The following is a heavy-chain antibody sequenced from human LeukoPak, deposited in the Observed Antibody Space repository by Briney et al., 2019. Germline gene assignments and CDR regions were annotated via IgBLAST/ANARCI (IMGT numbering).Heavy chain of an antibody. D-gene: IGHD6-19*01. CDR2: ISASGSGT. J-gene: IGHJ4*02. CDR3: AEGRDTSGRQNFDF. CDR1: GFTFTSYA. Sequence: RGSLRLTCEASGFTFTSYAMHWVRQAPGKGLEWVSSISASGSGTFYTDSMSGRFTISRDNAKKKLFLQMKNLRLGDTALYYCAEGRDTSGRQNFDFWGQGTLVTVSS. V-gene: IGHV3-23*01.